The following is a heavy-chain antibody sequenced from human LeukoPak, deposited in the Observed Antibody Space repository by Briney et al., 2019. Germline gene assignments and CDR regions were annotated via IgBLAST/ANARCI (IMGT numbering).Heavy chain of an antibody. D-gene: IGHD5-12*01. CDR1: GGTFNNYA. CDR2: VVPMLGIR. V-gene: IGHV1-69*04. CDR3: ATEPSRSYSFDHLDF. Sequence: ASVKVSCKTSGGTFNNYAISWVRQAPGQGLEWMGRVVPMLGIRNYPQTFRGRVNITADKATNTVYMELRSLRAEDTAIYYCATEPSRSYSFDHLDFWGLGTPVTVSS. J-gene: IGHJ4*02.